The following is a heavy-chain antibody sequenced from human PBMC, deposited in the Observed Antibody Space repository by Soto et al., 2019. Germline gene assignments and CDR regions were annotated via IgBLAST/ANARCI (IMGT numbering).Heavy chain of an antibody. V-gene: IGHV4-34*01. J-gene: IGHJ5*02. CDR3: VRGRVELWFGEKKNGFDP. CDR1: DGSLSGYS. D-gene: IGHD3-10*01. CDR2: INHSGSS. Sequence: PSVMRSVTCPVCDGSLSGYSWSWIRQPPGKGLEWIGEINHSGSSNYNPSLKSRVTISVDTSKNQFSLKLSSVTAADTAVYYFVRGRVELWFGEKKNGFDPWAQGTLVTVSS.